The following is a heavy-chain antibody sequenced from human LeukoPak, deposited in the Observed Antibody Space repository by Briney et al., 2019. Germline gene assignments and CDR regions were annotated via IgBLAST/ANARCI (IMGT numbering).Heavy chain of an antibody. Sequence: SETLSLTCAVSGGSISSGGYSWSWIRQPPGKGPEWIGYIYHSGSTYYNPSLKSRVTISVDRSKNQFSLKLSSVTAADTAVFYCARHRAEMATITDDAFDIWGQRTMVTVSS. J-gene: IGHJ3*02. D-gene: IGHD5-24*01. V-gene: IGHV4-30-2*01. CDR1: GGSISSGGYS. CDR2: IYHSGST. CDR3: ARHRAEMATITDDAFDI.